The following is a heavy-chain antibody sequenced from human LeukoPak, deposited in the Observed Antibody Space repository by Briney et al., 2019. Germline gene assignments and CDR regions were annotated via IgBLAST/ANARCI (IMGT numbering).Heavy chain of an antibody. J-gene: IGHJ3*02. V-gene: IGHV5-51*01. CDR2: IYPGDSDT. CDR3: ASSIGYSYGYSDAFDI. Sequence: GESLQISCKGSGYRFTNYWIGWVRQMPGKGLEWMGIIYPGDSDTRYSPSFQGQVTISADKSISTAYLQWSSLKASDTAMYYCASSIGYSYGYSDAFDIWGQGTMVTVSS. D-gene: IGHD5-18*01. CDR1: GYRFTNYW.